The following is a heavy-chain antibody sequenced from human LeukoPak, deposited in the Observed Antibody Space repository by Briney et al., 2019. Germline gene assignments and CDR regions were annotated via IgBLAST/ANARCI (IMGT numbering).Heavy chain of an antibody. J-gene: IGHJ5*02. CDR1: GFTFDDYA. Sequence: GGSLRLSCAASGFTFDDYAMHWVRQAPGKGLEWVSGISWNSGSIGYADSVKGRFTISRDNAKNSLYLQMNSLRAEDTALYYCAKGGAYSLFRWFDPWGQGTLVTVSS. V-gene: IGHV3-9*01. CDR3: AKGGAYSLFRWFDP. D-gene: IGHD2-15*01. CDR2: ISWNSGSI.